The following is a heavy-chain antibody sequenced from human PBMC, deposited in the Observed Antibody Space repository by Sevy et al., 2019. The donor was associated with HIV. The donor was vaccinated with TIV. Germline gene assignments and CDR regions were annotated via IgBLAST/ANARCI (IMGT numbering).Heavy chain of an antibody. D-gene: IGHD2-8*01. V-gene: IGHV3-23*01. Sequence: GGSLRLSCAASGFTFSKYCMSWVRQPPGKGLEWVSILSFGCGEINYADSVKGRFTISRDNSKSSVYLQMNNLRPEDTGVYYCARAGCTKPNDDWGEGTLVT. CDR2: LSFGCGEI. CDR3: ARAGCTKPNDD. CDR1: GFTFSKYC. J-gene: IGHJ4*02.